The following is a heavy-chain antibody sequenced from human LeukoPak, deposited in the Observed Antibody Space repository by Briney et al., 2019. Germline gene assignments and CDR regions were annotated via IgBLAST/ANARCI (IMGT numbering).Heavy chain of an antibody. CDR1: GFTFSGYL. Sequence: PGGSLRLSCAASGFTFSGYLMHWVRQAPGKGLVWVSRINSDGSSRTYADFVKGRFTISRDNAKNMVFLQMNSLRPDDTAVYYCAREPRHWGQGTLVTVSS. J-gene: IGHJ4*02. V-gene: IGHV3-74*03. CDR2: INSDGSSR. D-gene: IGHD6-6*01. CDR3: AREPRH.